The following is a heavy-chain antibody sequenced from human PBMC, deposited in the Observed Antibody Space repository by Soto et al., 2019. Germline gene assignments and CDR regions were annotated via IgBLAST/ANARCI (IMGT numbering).Heavy chain of an antibody. CDR2: ISYSGST. J-gene: IGHJ6*02. CDR1: GGSISSYY. D-gene: IGHD5-18*01. CDR3: ARGHRAMEYYYYYGMDV. V-gene: IGHV4-59*01. Sequence: LSLTCTVSGGSISSYYWSWIRQPPGKGLEWIGYISYSGSTTYNPSLKSRITLSVDTSKNQFSLRVSSVTAADTAVYYCARGHRAMEYYYYYGMDVWGQGTTVTVSS.